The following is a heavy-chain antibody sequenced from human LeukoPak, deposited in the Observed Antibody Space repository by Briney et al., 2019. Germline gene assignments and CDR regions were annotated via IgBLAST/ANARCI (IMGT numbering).Heavy chain of an antibody. CDR3: AREVYSNYLDY. Sequence: SETLSLTCTVSGGSISSYYWSWIRQPPGKGLEWIGYIYYSGSTNYNPSLKSRVTISVDTSKNQFSLKLSSVTAADTAVYYCAREVYSNYLDYWGQGTLVTVSS. CDR1: GGSISSYY. CDR2: IYYSGST. D-gene: IGHD4-11*01. J-gene: IGHJ4*02. V-gene: IGHV4-59*01.